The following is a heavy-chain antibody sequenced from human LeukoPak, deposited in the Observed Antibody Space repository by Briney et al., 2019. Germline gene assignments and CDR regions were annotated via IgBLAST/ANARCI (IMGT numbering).Heavy chain of an antibody. CDR2: ISSSSSTI. J-gene: IGHJ4*02. D-gene: IGHD3-3*01. CDR1: GFTLSSYS. V-gene: IGHV3-48*01. CDR3: ARDHYDFWSGYYIFDY. Sequence: GGSLRLSCEASGFTLSSYSMNWVRQAPGKGLEWVSYISSSSSTIYYADSVKGRFTISRDNAKNSLYLQMNSLRAEDTAVYYCARDHYDFWSGYYIFDYWGQGTLVTVSS.